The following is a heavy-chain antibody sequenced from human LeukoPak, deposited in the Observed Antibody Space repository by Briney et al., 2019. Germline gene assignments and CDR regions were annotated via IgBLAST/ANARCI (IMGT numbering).Heavy chain of an antibody. CDR1: GGSFSGYY. D-gene: IGHD2-2*01. Sequence: PSETLSLTCAVYGGSFSGYYWSWIRQPPGKGLEWIGEINHSGSTNYNPSLKSRVTISVDTSKNQFSLKLSSVTAADTAVYYCARGRVVVVPAAPYYYYNYMDVWGKGTTVTVSS. CDR2: INHSGST. J-gene: IGHJ6*03. CDR3: ARGRVVVVPAAPYYYYNYMDV. V-gene: IGHV4-34*01.